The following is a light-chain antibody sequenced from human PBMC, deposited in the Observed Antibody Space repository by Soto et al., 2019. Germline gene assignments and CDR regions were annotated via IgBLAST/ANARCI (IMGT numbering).Light chain of an antibody. V-gene: IGLV2-14*01. Sequence: QSALTQPASVSGSPGQSITISCTGTSSDVGDYNYVSWYQQHPGKAPKLMIYDVTNRPSGVSNRFSGSKSGNTASLTISGLQAEDEADHYCSSYRSSSTLSVFGTGTKVTVL. CDR2: DVT. J-gene: IGLJ1*01. CDR1: SSDVGDYNY. CDR3: SSYRSSSTLSV.